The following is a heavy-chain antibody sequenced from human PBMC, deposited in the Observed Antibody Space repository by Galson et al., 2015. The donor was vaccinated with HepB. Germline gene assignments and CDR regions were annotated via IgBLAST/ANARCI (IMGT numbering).Heavy chain of an antibody. Sequence: LSLTCTVSGGSISSGGYYWSWIRQHPGKGLEWIGYICYSGSTYYNPSLKSRVIISVDTSKNQLSLKLSSVTAADTAVYYCARDRGSGSLSFRFDPWGQGTLVTVSS. J-gene: IGHJ5*02. CDR3: ARDRGSGSLSFRFDP. D-gene: IGHD3-10*01. CDR2: ICYSGST. V-gene: IGHV4-31*03. CDR1: GGSISSGGYY.